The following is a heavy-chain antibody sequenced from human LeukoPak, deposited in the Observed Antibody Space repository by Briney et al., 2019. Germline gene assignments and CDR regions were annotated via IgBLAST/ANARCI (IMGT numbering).Heavy chain of an antibody. D-gene: IGHD1-26*01. V-gene: IGHV3-23*01. Sequence: GGSLRLSCAASGFTFSSYAMNWVRQAPGKGLEWVSAISGSGGSTYYADSVKGRFTISRDNSKNTLYLQMNSLRAEDTAVYYCAKVKWELPSLPDYWGQGTLVTVSS. CDR2: ISGSGGST. J-gene: IGHJ4*02. CDR3: AKVKWELPSLPDY. CDR1: GFTFSSYA.